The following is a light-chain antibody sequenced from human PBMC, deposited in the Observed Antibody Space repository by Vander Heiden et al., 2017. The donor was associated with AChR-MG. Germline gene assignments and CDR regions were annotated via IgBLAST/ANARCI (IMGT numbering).Light chain of an antibody. CDR3: QSYDDTNHGV. CDR2: EDN. CDR1: GGSIARNY. Sequence: NFVLTQPHSVSESPGTTVTISCTRSGGSIARNYVQWYQQRPGSAPTTVIFEDNHRPSGVPDRFSGSIDSSSNSASLIISGLKTEDEADYYCQSYDDTNHGVFGGGTKLTVL. J-gene: IGLJ2*01. V-gene: IGLV6-57*03.